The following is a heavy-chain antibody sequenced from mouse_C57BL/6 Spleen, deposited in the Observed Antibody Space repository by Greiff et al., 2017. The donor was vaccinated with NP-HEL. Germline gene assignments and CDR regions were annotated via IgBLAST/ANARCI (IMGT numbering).Heavy chain of an antibody. V-gene: IGHV1-81*01. J-gene: IGHJ4*01. D-gene: IGHD2-1*01. Sequence: VKLQESGAELARPGASVKLSCKASGYTFTSYGISWVKQRTGQGLEWIGEIYPRSGNTYYNEKFKGKATLTADKSSSTAYMELRSLTSEDSAVYFCARCYYPYAMDYWGQGTSVTVSS. CDR1: GYTFTSYG. CDR2: IYPRSGNT. CDR3: ARCYYPYAMDY.